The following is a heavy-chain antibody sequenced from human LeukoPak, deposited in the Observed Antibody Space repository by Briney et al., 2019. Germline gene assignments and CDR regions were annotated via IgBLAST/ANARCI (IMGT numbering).Heavy chain of an antibody. Sequence: PSETLSLTCTDSGGSIGSSSYYWGWIRQPPGNGLEWIGSLYYSGSTYYNPSLKSRVTISVDTSNNQFSLKLSPGTAANTAVYYCARETYDSSGYFTAWGQGTLVTVSP. CDR2: LYYSGST. D-gene: IGHD3-22*01. CDR3: ARETYDSSGYFTA. J-gene: IGHJ4*02. CDR1: GGSIGSSSYY. V-gene: IGHV4-39*07.